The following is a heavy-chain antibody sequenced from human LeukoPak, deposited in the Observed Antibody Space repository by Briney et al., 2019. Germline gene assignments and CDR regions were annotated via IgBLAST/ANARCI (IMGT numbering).Heavy chain of an antibody. D-gene: IGHD3-22*01. Sequence: SETLSLTCTVSGGSISSSSFYWGWIRQPPGKGLEWIGSIYYSGNTYSNPSLKSRVTISVDTSKNQFSLKMSSVTATDTAVYYCARLVSYDSSGDRYYFDYWGQGTLVTVSS. CDR1: GGSISSSSFY. V-gene: IGHV4-39*01. CDR2: IYYSGNT. J-gene: IGHJ4*02. CDR3: ARLVSYDSSGDRYYFDY.